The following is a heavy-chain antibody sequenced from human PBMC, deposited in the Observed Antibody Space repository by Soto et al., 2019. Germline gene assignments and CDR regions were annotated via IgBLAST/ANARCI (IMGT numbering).Heavy chain of an antibody. D-gene: IGHD6-13*01. J-gene: IGHJ4*02. CDR3: ARSFGVAAAGPCDY. CDR2: IYYSGST. Sequence: QGQLQESGPGLVKPSQTLSLTCTVSGGSISSGGYYWSWIRQHPGKGLEWIGYIYYSGSTYYNPSLTSRLTMSLDTSKNQCSLTLSSVTAAGTAVYYWARSFGVAAAGPCDYWGQGTRVTVSS. V-gene: IGHV4-31*03. CDR1: GGSISSGGYY.